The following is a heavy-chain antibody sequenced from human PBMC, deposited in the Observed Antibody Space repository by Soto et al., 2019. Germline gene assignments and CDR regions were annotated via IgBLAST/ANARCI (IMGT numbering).Heavy chain of an antibody. V-gene: IGHV1-18*01. Sequence: QVQVMQSGAQLTQPGASVKVSCETSGYPLPTYGLRWVRQAPGQGLEWMGWIVGDSGNTVYAQKFQGRVTMYRDTSTSTGYMELRRLTSDDSALYYCATVSGYGSGSRRFDFWGQGTLVSVSS. D-gene: IGHD3-10*01. CDR2: IVGDSGNT. J-gene: IGHJ4*02. CDR1: GYPLPTYG. CDR3: ATVSGYGSGSRRFDF.